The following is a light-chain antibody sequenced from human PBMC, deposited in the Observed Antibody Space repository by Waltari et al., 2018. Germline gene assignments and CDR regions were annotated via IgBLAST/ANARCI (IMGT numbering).Light chain of an antibody. J-gene: IGKJ1*01. V-gene: IGKV3-15*01. CDR3: QHYYGCSRT. CDR2: GVA. CDR1: QSVSNN. Sequence: EIVMTQSPATLSVSPGETATLSCRASQSVSNNLAWYQQIGGKSTRRLLYGVATRAVGVPERFSGSGSETDFTLTITDLQSEDFAIYYCQHYYGCSRTFGQGTKV.